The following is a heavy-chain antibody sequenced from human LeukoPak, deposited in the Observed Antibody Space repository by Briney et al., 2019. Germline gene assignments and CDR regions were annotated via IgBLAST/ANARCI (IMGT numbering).Heavy chain of an antibody. Sequence: SETLSLTCTVSGGSISSYYWSWIRQPAGKGLEWIGRIYTSGSTNYNPSLKSRVTMSVDTSKNQFSLKLSSVTAADTAVYYCARVLDYYDSSGSKVIYMDVWGKGTTVTVPS. J-gene: IGHJ6*03. D-gene: IGHD3-22*01. CDR3: ARVLDYYDSSGSKVIYMDV. CDR1: GGSISSYY. CDR2: IYTSGST. V-gene: IGHV4-4*07.